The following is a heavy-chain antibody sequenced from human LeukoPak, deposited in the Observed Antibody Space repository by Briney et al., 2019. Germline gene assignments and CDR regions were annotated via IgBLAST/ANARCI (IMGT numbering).Heavy chain of an antibody. D-gene: IGHD4-11*01. CDR3: ARDNYHAGSDY. V-gene: IGHV4-59*01. CDR1: GGSISSYY. J-gene: IGHJ4*02. Sequence: SETLSLTCTVSGGSISSYYWSWIRQPPGKGLEWIGYIYYSGSTNYDPSLKSRVTISVDTSKNQFSLKLSSVTAADTAVYYCARDNYHAGSDYWGQGTLVIVSS. CDR2: IYYSGST.